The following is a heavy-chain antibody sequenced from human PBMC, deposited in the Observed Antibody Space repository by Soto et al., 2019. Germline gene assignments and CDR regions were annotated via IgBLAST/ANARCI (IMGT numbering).Heavy chain of an antibody. V-gene: IGHV3-74*01. J-gene: IGHJ6*02. D-gene: IGHD3-3*01. CDR3: ARVPDSHLRFPPRGMDV. CDR1: GFTFSSYW. CDR2: INSDGSST. Sequence: GGSLRLSCAASGFTFSSYWMHWVRQAPGKGLVWVSRINSDGSSTSYADSAKGRFTISRDNAKNTLYLQMNSLRAEDTAVYYCARVPDSHLRFPPRGMDVWGQGTTVTVSS.